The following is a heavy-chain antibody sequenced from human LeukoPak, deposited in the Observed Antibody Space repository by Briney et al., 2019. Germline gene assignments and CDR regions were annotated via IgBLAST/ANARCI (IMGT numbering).Heavy chain of an antibody. CDR3: ARGLLLVPPDY. D-gene: IGHD4/OR15-4a*01. Sequence: SETLSLTCAVYGGSFSGYYWSWIRQPPGKGLEWIGEINHSGSTNYNPSLKSRVTISVDTSKNRFSLKLSSVTAADTAVYYCARGLLLVPPDYWGQGTLVTVSS. J-gene: IGHJ4*02. V-gene: IGHV4-34*01. CDR1: GGSFSGYY. CDR2: INHSGST.